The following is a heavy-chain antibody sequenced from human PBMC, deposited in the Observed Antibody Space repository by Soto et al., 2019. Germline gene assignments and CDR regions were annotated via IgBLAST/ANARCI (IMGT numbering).Heavy chain of an antibody. V-gene: IGHV3-21*01. CDR1: GFTFSSYG. Sequence: VQLVESGGGVVQPGRSLRLSCAASGFTFSSYGMHWVRQAPGKGLEWVSSISSSSSYIYYADSVKGRFTISRDNAKNSLYLQMNSLRAEDTAVYYCARGDTAMVAFDYWGQGTLVTVSS. J-gene: IGHJ4*02. CDR3: ARGDTAMVAFDY. D-gene: IGHD5-18*01. CDR2: ISSSSSYI.